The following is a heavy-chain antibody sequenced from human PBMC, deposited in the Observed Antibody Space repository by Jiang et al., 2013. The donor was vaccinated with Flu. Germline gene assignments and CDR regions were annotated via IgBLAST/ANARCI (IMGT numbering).Heavy chain of an antibody. CDR1: GGSISSSSYY. Sequence: LLKPSETLSLTCAVYGGSISSSSYYWGWIRQPPGKGLEWIGSIYYSETTYYNPSLKSRVTISVDTSKNQFSLKLSSVTAADTAVYYCVVGATPYYFVYWGQGTLVTVSS. D-gene: IGHD1-26*01. J-gene: IGHJ4*02. CDR2: IYYSETT. CDR3: VVGATPYYFVY. V-gene: IGHV4-39*01.